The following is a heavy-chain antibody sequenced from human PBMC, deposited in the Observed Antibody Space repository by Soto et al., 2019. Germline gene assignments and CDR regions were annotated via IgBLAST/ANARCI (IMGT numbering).Heavy chain of an antibody. Sequence: QVQLVQSGPELKKPGSSVRVSCRASGGTFNSYTITWVRQSPGQGLEWLGSIIATLDLTNSAPNFQGRGTITADKSTSTAYMELTSLRSEDTAVYYSTTDIGDQTAFDNLGQGTVVTVSS. J-gene: IGHJ3*02. CDR3: TTDIGDQTAFDN. CDR1: GGTFNSYT. D-gene: IGHD2-2*01. V-gene: IGHV1-69*08. CDR2: IIATLDLT.